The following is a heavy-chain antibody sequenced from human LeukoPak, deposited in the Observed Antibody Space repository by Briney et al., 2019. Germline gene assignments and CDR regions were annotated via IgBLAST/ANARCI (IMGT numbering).Heavy chain of an antibody. D-gene: IGHD3-16*01. CDR3: ASGGLFGDY. Sequence: PGGSLRLSCAASGFTFSSYDMNWVRQAPGKGLEWVSFISRSANTIYYADSVKGRFTISRDNAKSSLYLQMNSLKTEDTAIYYCASGGLFGDYWGQGTLVTVSS. J-gene: IGHJ4*02. V-gene: IGHV3-48*03. CDR1: GFTFSSYD. CDR2: ISRSANTI.